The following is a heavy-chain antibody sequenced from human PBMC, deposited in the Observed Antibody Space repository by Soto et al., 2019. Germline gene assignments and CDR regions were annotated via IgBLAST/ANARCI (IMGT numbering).Heavy chain of an antibody. Sequence: PSETLSLTFAVSGYSISSGGYSWGWIRQPPGKGLEWIGDIYVSGSAYYNPSLQSRVAISVDRSKNQFSLNLNSVTATDTAFYYCARVMYGSGKPIFDHWGLGTLVTVSS. CDR2: IYVSGSA. J-gene: IGHJ4*02. V-gene: IGHV4-30-2*01. D-gene: IGHD3-10*01. CDR3: ARVMYGSGKPIFDH. CDR1: GYSISSGGYS.